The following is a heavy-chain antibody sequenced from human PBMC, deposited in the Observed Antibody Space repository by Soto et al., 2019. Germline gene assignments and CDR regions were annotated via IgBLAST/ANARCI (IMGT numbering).Heavy chain of an antibody. CDR2: IYYSGST. D-gene: IGHD5-18*01. Sequence: SETLSLTCTVSGGSISSGGYYWSWIRQHPGKGLEWIGYIYYSGSTYYNPSLKSRVTISVDTSKNQFSLKLSSVTAADTAVYYCARVHIFGYSNFDYWGQGTLVTVSS. J-gene: IGHJ4*02. CDR3: ARVHIFGYSNFDY. V-gene: IGHV4-31*03. CDR1: GGSISSGGYY.